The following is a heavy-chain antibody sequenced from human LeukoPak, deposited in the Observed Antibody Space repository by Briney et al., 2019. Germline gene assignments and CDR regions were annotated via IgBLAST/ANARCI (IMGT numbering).Heavy chain of an antibody. Sequence: GESLKISCKGSGYRFTSYWIAWVRQMPGKGLEWMGIIYPDDSDTRYSPSFQGQVTMSADKSISTASLQWSSLKASDTAMYYCAGLPYGSGGSCSHFDCWGQGTLVTVSS. D-gene: IGHD2-15*01. J-gene: IGHJ4*02. V-gene: IGHV5-51*01. CDR1: GYRFTSYW. CDR2: IYPDDSDT. CDR3: AGLPYGSGGSCSHFDC.